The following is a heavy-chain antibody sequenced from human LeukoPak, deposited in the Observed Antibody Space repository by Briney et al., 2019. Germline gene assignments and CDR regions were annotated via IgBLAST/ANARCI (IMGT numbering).Heavy chain of an antibody. D-gene: IGHD2-2*01. CDR2: IIPIFGTA. V-gene: IGHV1-69*13. CDR3: ARESVVPAAFDY. Sequence: SVKVSCKASGGTFSSHAISWVRQAPGQGLEWMGGIIPIFGTANYAQKFQGRVTITADESTSTAYMELSSLRSEDTAVYYCARESVVPAAFDYWGQGTLVTVSS. CDR1: GGTFSSHA. J-gene: IGHJ4*02.